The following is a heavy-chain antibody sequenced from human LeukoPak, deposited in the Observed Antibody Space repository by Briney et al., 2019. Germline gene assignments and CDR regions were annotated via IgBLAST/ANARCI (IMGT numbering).Heavy chain of an antibody. Sequence: ETLSLTCAVYGGSFSGYYWSWIRQPSGKGLEWIGEINHSGSTNYNPSLKSRVTISVDTSKNQFSLKLSSVTAADTAVYYCARGKVVVVVAATYYHYYGMDVWGQGTTVTVSS. CDR2: INHSGST. V-gene: IGHV4-34*01. D-gene: IGHD2-15*01. CDR1: GGSFSGYY. J-gene: IGHJ6*02. CDR3: ARGKVVVVVAATYYHYYGMDV.